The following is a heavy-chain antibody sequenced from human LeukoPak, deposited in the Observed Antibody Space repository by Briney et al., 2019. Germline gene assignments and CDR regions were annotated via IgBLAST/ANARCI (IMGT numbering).Heavy chain of an antibody. Sequence: PSETLSLTCTVSGGSISSGSYYWSWIRQPAGKGLEWIGRIYTSGSTNYNPSLKSRVTISVDTSKNQFSLKLSSVTAADTAVYCCARARGFRLDWFDPWGQGTLVTVSS. V-gene: IGHV4-61*02. CDR1: GGSISSGSYY. CDR2: IYTSGST. CDR3: ARARGFRLDWFDP. J-gene: IGHJ5*02. D-gene: IGHD5-12*01.